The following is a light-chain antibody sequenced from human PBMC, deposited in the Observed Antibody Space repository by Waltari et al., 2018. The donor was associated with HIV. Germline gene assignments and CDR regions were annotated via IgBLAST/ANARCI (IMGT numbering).Light chain of an antibody. Sequence: EIVLTQSPVTLSVSPGDRATLSCRASQSIGTSLAWYQQKPGQAPSLIIYDASRGAIGIPARFSGSGSGTDFTLTISNVEPEDFAVYYCQQRSNWPPLTFGGGTKVEIK. V-gene: IGKV3-11*01. CDR3: QQRSNWPPLT. CDR2: DAS. J-gene: IGKJ4*01. CDR1: QSIGTS.